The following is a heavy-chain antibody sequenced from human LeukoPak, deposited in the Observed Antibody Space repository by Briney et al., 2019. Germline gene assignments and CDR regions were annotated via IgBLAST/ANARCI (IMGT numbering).Heavy chain of an antibody. V-gene: IGHV3-23*01. CDR2: ISGSGGST. D-gene: IGHD1-1*01. CDR3: ARDRHLRRAGRGGAFDI. Sequence: PGGSLRLSCAASGFTFSSYAMSWVRQAPGKGLEWVSAISGSGGSTYYADSVKGRFTISRDNSKNTLYLQMSSLRPEDTAIYYCARDRHLRRAGRGGAFDIWGHGTVVTVSS. J-gene: IGHJ3*02. CDR1: GFTFSSYA.